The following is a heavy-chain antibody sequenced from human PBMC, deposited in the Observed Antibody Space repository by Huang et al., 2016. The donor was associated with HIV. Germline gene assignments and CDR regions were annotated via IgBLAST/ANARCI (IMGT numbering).Heavy chain of an antibody. CDR3: AKDNDLYYFDY. D-gene: IGHD1-1*01. V-gene: IGHV3-30*18. J-gene: IGHJ4*02. Sequence: QVHLVESGGGVVQPGRSLRFSCAASGFTFSGYGMHWVRQAQGKGLEWVAVITFDGKNKYYADSVRGRFTVSRDKSQNTVSLQMNTLRAEDTAVYYCAKDNDLYYFDYWGQGTLVTVSS. CDR2: ITFDGKNK. CDR1: GFTFSGYG.